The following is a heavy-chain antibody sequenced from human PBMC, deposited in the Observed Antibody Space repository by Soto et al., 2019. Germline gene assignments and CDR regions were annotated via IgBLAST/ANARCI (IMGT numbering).Heavy chain of an antibody. CDR2: ITWNSVST. D-gene: IGHD3-3*01. CDR1: GFSFDDFA. CDR3: AKERVRFLDA. J-gene: IGHJ5*02. V-gene: IGHV3-9*01. Sequence: QLVESGGGLVQPGGSLRLSCVASGFSFDDFAMHWVRQAPGKGLEWTSGITWNSVSTDYANSVKGRYTVSRDNAKISLYLQMSSLTTEDTALYFCAKERVRFLDAWGQGTLVTVSS.